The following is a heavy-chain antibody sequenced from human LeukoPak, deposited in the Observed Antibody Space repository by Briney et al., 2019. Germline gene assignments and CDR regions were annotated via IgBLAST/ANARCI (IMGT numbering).Heavy chain of an antibody. J-gene: IGHJ4*02. Sequence: ASVKVSCKASGYTLTDHYMHWVRQAPGQGLEWMGRINPDSGVANYGQAFRGRVTMTRDPSINTAYMVVSTLRSDDTAVYYSARGFGLGGATVPPQFDYWGQGTLVTVSS. D-gene: IGHD1-26*01. CDR1: GYTLTDHY. CDR2: INPDSGVA. CDR3: ARGFGLGGATVPPQFDY. V-gene: IGHV1-2*06.